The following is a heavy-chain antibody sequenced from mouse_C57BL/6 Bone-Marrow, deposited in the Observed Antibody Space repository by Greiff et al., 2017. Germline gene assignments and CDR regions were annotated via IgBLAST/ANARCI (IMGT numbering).Heavy chain of an antibody. J-gene: IGHJ3*01. Sequence: QVLLQQPGAELVMPGASVKLSCKASGYTFTSYWMYWVKQRPGQGLEWIGEIDPSDSYTNYNQKFKGNFTLTVDKSSSTGYLQLSGLTSEDSAVYCWARDWDGIAYWGQGTLVTVSA. CDR1: GYTFTSYW. CDR2: IDPSDSYT. D-gene: IGHD4-1*01. CDR3: ARDWDGIAY. V-gene: IGHV1-69*01.